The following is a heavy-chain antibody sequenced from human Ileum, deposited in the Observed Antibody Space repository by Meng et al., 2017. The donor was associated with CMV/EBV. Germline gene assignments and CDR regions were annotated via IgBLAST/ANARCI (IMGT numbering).Heavy chain of an antibody. CDR1: GFTFNSYG. J-gene: IGHJ6*02. D-gene: IGHD2-2*01. Sequence: GESLKISCAASGFTFNSYGMHWVRQAPGKGLEWVAFIRYDGGDKYYADSVKGRFTISRDNSKNTLYVQMSSLRSEDTAVYYCAKGYCGSFSCRTDYYYGMDVWGQGTTVTVSS. CDR2: IRYDGGDK. CDR3: AKGYCGSFSCRTDYYYGMDV. V-gene: IGHV3-30*02.